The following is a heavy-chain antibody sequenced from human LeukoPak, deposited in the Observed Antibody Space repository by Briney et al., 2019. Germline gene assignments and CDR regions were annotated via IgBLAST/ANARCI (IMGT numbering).Heavy chain of an antibody. CDR3: AKGRIAAADDAFDM. CDR2: VSASGGST. Sequence: GGSLRLSCAASGFTFSSSAMSWVRRAPGKRLEWVSGVSASGGSTYFADSVKGRFTISRDNFKNTLYLQMNTLRAEDTALYYCAKGRIAAADDAFDMWGQGTMVIVSS. D-gene: IGHD6-13*01. V-gene: IGHV3-23*01. J-gene: IGHJ3*02. CDR1: GFTFSSSA.